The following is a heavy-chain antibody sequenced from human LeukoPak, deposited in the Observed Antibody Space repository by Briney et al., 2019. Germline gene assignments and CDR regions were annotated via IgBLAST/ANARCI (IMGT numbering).Heavy chain of an antibody. CDR1: GGTFSSYA. CDR2: IIPIFGTA. J-gene: IGHJ5*02. CDR3: AHAHITIFGVVANWFDP. Sequence: GSSVKVSCKASGGTFSSYAISWVRQAPGQGVEGMGRIIPIFGTANYAQKVQGRVTITTDESTSTAYMELSSLRSEDTAVYYCAHAHITIFGVVANWFDPWGQGTLVTVSS. V-gene: IGHV1-69*05. D-gene: IGHD3-3*01.